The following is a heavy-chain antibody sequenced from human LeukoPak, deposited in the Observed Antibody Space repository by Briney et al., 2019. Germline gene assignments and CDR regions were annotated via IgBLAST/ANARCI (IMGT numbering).Heavy chain of an antibody. J-gene: IGHJ4*02. CDR3: ARHGYCSSTSCPPLV. D-gene: IGHD2-2*03. CDR1: GGSISSSSYY. CDR2: IYYSGST. V-gene: IGHV4-39*01. Sequence: SETLSLTCTVSGGSISSSSYYWGWIRQPPGKGLGRIGSIYYSGSTYYNPSLKSRVTISVDTSKNQFSLKLSSVTAADTAVYYCARHGYCSSTSCPPLVWGQGTLVTVSS.